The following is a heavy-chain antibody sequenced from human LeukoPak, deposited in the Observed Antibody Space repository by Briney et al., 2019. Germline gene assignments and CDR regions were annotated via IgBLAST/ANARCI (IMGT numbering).Heavy chain of an antibody. CDR2: ISWNSGSI. CDR3: ARYCSGGSCYSNYYYGMDV. J-gene: IGHJ6*02. D-gene: IGHD2-15*01. CDR1: GFTFYDYA. Sequence: GRSLRLSCAASGFTFYDYAMHWVRQAPGKGLEWVSGISWNSGSIGYADSVKGRFTISRDNAKNSLYLQMNSLRAEDTAVYYCARYCSGGSCYSNYYYGMDVWGQGTTVTVSS. V-gene: IGHV3-9*01.